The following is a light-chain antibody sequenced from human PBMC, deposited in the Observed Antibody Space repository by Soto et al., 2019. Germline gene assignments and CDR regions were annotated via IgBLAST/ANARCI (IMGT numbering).Light chain of an antibody. CDR2: DVS. V-gene: IGKV3-11*01. J-gene: IGKJ5*01. Sequence: IVLTQSPASLSLSPGKRATLSCMASQNISNYLIWYQQKPGQAPRLLIYDVSNRATGIPARFSGSGSGTDFTLTISSLQPEDFATYYCQQLNSYPITFGQGTRLEIK. CDR1: QNISNY. CDR3: QQLNSYPIT.